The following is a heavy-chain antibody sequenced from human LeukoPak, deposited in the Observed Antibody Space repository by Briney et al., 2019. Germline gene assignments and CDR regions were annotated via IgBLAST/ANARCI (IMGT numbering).Heavy chain of an antibody. Sequence: SGALSLTCTVSGGSISSYYWSWIRQPPGKGLEWIGYIYYSGSTNYNPSLKSRVTISVDTSKNQFSLKLSSVTAADTAVYYCARVQRGGWYGYWGQGTLVTVSS. CDR2: IYYSGST. V-gene: IGHV4-59*01. CDR1: GGSISSYY. J-gene: IGHJ4*02. D-gene: IGHD6-19*01. CDR3: ARVQRGGWYGY.